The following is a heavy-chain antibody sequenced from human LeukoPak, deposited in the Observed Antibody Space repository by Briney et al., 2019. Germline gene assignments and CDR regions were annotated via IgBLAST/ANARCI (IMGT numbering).Heavy chain of an antibody. CDR3: ARVFGYNYYYLDV. Sequence: PSETLSLTCDVYGGSLSGYRWTWIRQSPGKGLEWIGEIDHSGSTTYTSSLEGRVTIAADNSKNQFSLHLTSVTAADTAVYYCARVFGYNYYYLDVWGKGTTVIVSS. J-gene: IGHJ6*03. CDR2: IDHSGST. CDR1: GGSLSGYR. V-gene: IGHV4-34*01. D-gene: IGHD3-10*01.